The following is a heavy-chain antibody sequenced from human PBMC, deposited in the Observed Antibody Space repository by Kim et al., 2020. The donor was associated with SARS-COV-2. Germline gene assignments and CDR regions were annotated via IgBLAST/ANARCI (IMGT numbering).Heavy chain of an antibody. CDR2: IYYSGST. CDR1: GGSISSYY. Sequence: SETLSLTCTVSGGSISSYYWSWIRQPPGKGLEWIGYIYYSGSTNYNPSLKSRVTISVDASKNQFSLKLSSVTAADTAVYYCARHREYSGSSIYYFDYWGQGTLVTVSS. CDR3: ARHREYSGSSIYYFDY. D-gene: IGHD1-26*01. V-gene: IGHV4-59*08. J-gene: IGHJ4*02.